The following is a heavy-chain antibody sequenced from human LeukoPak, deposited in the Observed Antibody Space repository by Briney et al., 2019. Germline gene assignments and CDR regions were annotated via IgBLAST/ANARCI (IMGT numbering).Heavy chain of an antibody. CDR2: INPNSGGT. D-gene: IGHD2-2*01. V-gene: IGHV1-2*02. J-gene: IGHJ4*02. CDR3: AREYCSSTSCYSDFGDY. Sequence: GASVKVSCKASGYTFTGYYMHWVRQAPGQGLGWMGWINPNSGGTNYAQKFQGRVTMTRDTSISTAYMELSRLRSDDTAVYYCAREYCSSTSCYSDFGDYWGQGTLVTVSS. CDR1: GYTFTGYY.